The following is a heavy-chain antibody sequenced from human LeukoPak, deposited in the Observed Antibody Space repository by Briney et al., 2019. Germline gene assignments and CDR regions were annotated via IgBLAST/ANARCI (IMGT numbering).Heavy chain of an antibody. CDR1: GYTFTGYY. CDR2: INPNSGGT. J-gene: IGHJ4*02. D-gene: IGHD3-3*01. V-gene: IGHV1-2*02. CDR3: ARGAYDFWSGYYDLYFDY. Sequence: ASVKVSCKASGYTFTGYYIHWVRQAPGQGLEWMGWINPNSGGTNSAQKSQGRVTMTTDTSTSTAYMELRSLRSDDTAVYYCARGAYDFWSGYYDLYFDYWGQGTLVTVSS.